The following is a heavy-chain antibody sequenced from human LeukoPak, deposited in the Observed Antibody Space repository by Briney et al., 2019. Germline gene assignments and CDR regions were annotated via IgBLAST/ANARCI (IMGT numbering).Heavy chain of an antibody. CDR3: ARDGEYGTGSYYRGCFDY. J-gene: IGHJ4*02. V-gene: IGHV1-2*02. CDR2: IHPRSGET. Sequence: ASVKVSCKASGYSFTAFYIHWVRQAPGQGLEWMGWIHPRSGETNYAYKFRGRVTMTRDTSISTAYMDLGSLGSDDTAVYYCARDGEYGTGSYYRGCFDYWGQGILVTVPS. D-gene: IGHD3-10*01. CDR1: GYSFTAFY.